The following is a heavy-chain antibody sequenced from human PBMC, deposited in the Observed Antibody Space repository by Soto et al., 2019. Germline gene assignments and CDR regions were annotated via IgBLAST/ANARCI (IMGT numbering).Heavy chain of an antibody. CDR3: ARAAGRFGDLFWFDP. D-gene: IGHD3-10*01. J-gene: IGHJ5*02. Sequence: QVQLVQSGAEVKKRGASVKVSCKASGYTFTSYNIHWVRQAPGQGLEWVGMINPRGFFTTYAQKFQGIVTMTGDTSTSVVYMELTNLRSEDTAVYYCARAAGRFGDLFWFDPWGQGTFVSVSS. CDR2: INPRGFFT. V-gene: IGHV1-46*01. CDR1: GYTFTSYN.